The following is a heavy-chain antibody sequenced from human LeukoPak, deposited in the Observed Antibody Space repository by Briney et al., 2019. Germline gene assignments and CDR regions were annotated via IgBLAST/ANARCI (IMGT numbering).Heavy chain of an antibody. CDR3: ARDPGPPGYSSGWLYNWFDP. CDR1: GGSISSYY. D-gene: IGHD6-19*01. CDR2: IYTSGRS. V-gene: IGHV4-4*07. J-gene: IGHJ5*02. Sequence: SETLSLICTVSGGSISSYYWSWIRQPAGKGREWIGRIYTSGRSSYNPSLKRRVTMSGDTSKNQFSLKLSSVTAADTAVYYCARDPGPPGYSSGWLYNWFDPWGQGTLVTVSS.